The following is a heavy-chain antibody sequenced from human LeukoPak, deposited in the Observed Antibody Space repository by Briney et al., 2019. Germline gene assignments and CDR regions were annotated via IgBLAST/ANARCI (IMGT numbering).Heavy chain of an antibody. CDR1: GDSISSYY. Sequence: PSETLSLTCTVSGDSISSYYWSWIRQPAGKGLEWIGHIYTSGSTNYNPSLKSRVTMSVDTSKNQFSLKLSSVTAADTAVYYCAREASSGCYRGFDYWGQGTLVTVSS. V-gene: IGHV4-4*07. D-gene: IGHD6-19*01. CDR3: AREASSGCYRGFDY. J-gene: IGHJ4*02. CDR2: IYTSGST.